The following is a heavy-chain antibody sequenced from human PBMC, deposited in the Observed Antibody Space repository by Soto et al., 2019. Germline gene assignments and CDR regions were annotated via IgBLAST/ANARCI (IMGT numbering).Heavy chain of an antibody. Sequence: SETLSLTCTVSGGSISSYYWSWIRQPPGKGLEWIGYIYYSGSTNYNPSLKSRVTISVDTSKNQFSLKLSAVTAADTAVYYCGRYYGDHPYFDYWGQGTLVTVSS. V-gene: IGHV4-59*01. CDR3: GRYYGDHPYFDY. D-gene: IGHD4-17*01. CDR2: IYYSGST. CDR1: GGSISSYY. J-gene: IGHJ4*02.